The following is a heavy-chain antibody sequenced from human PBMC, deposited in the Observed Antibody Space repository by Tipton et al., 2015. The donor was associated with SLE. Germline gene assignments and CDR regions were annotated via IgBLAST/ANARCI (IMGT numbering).Heavy chain of an antibody. V-gene: IGHV4-31*11. CDR1: GGSITTGAYY. D-gene: IGHD2-2*01. J-gene: IGHJ4*02. CDR3: AGVSEFCSSTSCKPDY. CDR2: IYHSGAT. Sequence: GLVKPSETLSLTCVVSGGSITTGAYYWNWIRQYPGKGLEWIGNIYHSGATYYNPSLDSRLTLSVDTSKNQSYLKLTTVTAADTAVYYCAGVSEFCSSTSCKPDYWGQGTLVTVSS.